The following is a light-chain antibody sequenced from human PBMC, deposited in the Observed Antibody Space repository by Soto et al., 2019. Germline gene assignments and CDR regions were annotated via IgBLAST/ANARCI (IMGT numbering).Light chain of an antibody. CDR2: EVS. CDR1: SSDVANYNY. Sequence: QSALTQPASVSGSPGQSITISCTGTSSDVANYNYVSWYQQHPGKAPKVMIYEVSNRPSGVSKRFSGSKSGNTASLTISGLQAEDEADYFCSSYTTSSTWVFGGGTKLTVL. CDR3: SSYTTSSTWV. J-gene: IGLJ3*02. V-gene: IGLV2-14*01.